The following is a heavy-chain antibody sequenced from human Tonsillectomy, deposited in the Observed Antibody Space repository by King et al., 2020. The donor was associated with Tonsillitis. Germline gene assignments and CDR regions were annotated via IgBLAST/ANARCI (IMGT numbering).Heavy chain of an antibody. Sequence: VQLVESGGGLVQPGGSLRLSCAASGLSISSYNMNWVRQVPGKGLQWVSYISPDGGAIYYADSVKGRFTISRDNAKNSLSLQMNSLRVEDTAVYYCATSLIRGQGTLVTVSS. V-gene: IGHV3-48*01. CDR2: ISPDGGAI. CDR1: GLSISSYN. CDR3: ATSLI. J-gene: IGHJ4*02. D-gene: IGHD3-10*01.